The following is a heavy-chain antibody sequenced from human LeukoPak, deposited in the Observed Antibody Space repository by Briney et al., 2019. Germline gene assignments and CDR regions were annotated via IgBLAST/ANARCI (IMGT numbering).Heavy chain of an antibody. V-gene: IGHV3-30*18. Sequence: PGGSLRLSCTASGVIFSNTWLNWVRQAPGKGLEWVAVISYDGSNKYYADSVKGRFTISRDNSKNTLYLQMNSLRAEDTAVYYCAKDLDSSGYYPSPIDYWGQGTLVTVSS. CDR1: GVIFSNTW. J-gene: IGHJ4*02. CDR2: ISYDGSNK. D-gene: IGHD3-22*01. CDR3: AKDLDSSGYYPSPIDY.